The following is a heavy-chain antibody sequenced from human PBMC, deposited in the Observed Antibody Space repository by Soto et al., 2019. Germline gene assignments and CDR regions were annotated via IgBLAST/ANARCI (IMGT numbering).Heavy chain of an antibody. D-gene: IGHD3-10*01. CDR2: ISSSSSYI. V-gene: IGHV3-21*01. CDR3: ARDRVFGSGQPYYFDY. Sequence: KAWGSLRLSCAASGFTFSSYSMNWVRQAPGKGLEWVSSISSSSSYIYYADSVKGRFTISRDNAKNSLYLQMNSLRAEDTAVYYCARDRVFGSGQPYYFDYWGQGTLVTVSS. CDR1: GFTFSSYS. J-gene: IGHJ4*02.